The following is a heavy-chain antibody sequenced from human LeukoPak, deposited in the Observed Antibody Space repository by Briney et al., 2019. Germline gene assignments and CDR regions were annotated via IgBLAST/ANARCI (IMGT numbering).Heavy chain of an antibody. CDR3: ARGGYYGSGRYYFDS. CDR1: GFTFSSYW. Sequence: GGSLRLSCAASGFTFSSYWMHWVRQAPGKGLVWVSRIKSDGSNTNYADSVKGRFTISRDNAKNTLHLQMNSLRPEDTAVYYCARGGYYGSGRYYFDSWGQGTLVTVSS. CDR2: IKSDGSNT. V-gene: IGHV3-74*01. J-gene: IGHJ4*02. D-gene: IGHD3-3*01.